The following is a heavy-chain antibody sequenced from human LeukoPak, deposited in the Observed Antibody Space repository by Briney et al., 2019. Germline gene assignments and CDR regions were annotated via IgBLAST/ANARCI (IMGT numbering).Heavy chain of an antibody. CDR2: IRSNGGST. J-gene: IGHJ4*02. D-gene: IGHD5-12*01. Sequence: PGGSLRLSCSASGFTFSSYAMHWVRQAPGKGLEYVSAIRSNGGSTYYAYSVKGRFTISRDNSKNTLYLQMSSLRAEDTAVYYCVKDRDSGYDSLDYWGQGTLVTVSS. CDR1: GFTFSSYA. CDR3: VKDRDSGYDSLDY. V-gene: IGHV3-64D*06.